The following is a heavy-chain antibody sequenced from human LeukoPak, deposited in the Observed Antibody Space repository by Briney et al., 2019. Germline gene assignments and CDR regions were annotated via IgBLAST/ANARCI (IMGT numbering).Heavy chain of an antibody. D-gene: IGHD5-24*01. CDR2: IYYSGST. CDR3: ARQSMSTSL. J-gene: IGHJ4*02. Sequence: PSETLSLTCSVSGGSISSYYWSWIRQPPGKGLEWIGYIYYSGSTNYNPSLKSRVTISVDTSKKQFSLKLSSVTAADTAVYYCARQSMSTSLWGQGTLVTVSS. V-gene: IGHV4-59*08. CDR1: GGSISSYY.